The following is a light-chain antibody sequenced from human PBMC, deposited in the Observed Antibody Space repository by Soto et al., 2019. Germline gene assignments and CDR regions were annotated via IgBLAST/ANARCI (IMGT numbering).Light chain of an antibody. Sequence: EIVLTQSPGTLSLSPGERATLSCRASQSVSSSYLAWYQQKPDQAPRLLIYGASSRATGIQDRFSGSGSGTDFTLTISRLEPEDFAVYYCQQYGSPITFGPGTKVDIK. V-gene: IGKV3-20*01. CDR1: QSVSSSY. CDR3: QQYGSPIT. J-gene: IGKJ3*01. CDR2: GAS.